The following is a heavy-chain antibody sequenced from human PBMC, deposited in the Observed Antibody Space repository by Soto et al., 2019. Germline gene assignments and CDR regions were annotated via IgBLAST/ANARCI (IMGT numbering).Heavy chain of an antibody. Sequence: SETLSLTCTVSGGSISSGDYYWSWIRQPPGKGLEWIGYIYYSGSTYYNPSLKSRVTISVDTSKNQFSLKLSSVTAADTAVYHCARAVAYCGGDCYHFDYWGQGTLVTVSS. CDR1: GGSISSGDYY. CDR2: IYYSGST. J-gene: IGHJ4*02. CDR3: ARAVAYCGGDCYHFDY. V-gene: IGHV4-30-4*01. D-gene: IGHD2-21*02.